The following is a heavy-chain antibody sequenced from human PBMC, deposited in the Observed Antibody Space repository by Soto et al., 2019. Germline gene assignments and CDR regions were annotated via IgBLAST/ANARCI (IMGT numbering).Heavy chain of an antibody. CDR1: GLDFRSYE. CDR2: IRANDESI. Sequence: GGSLRLSCLASGLDFRSYEMNWVRQAPGKGLEWVSNIRANDESIYYADSVKGRVSVSRDNAKNSLFLEMNSLRVDDTAVYYCARETLRDAIDIWGQGTMVTVSS. CDR3: ARETLRDAIDI. J-gene: IGHJ3*02. V-gene: IGHV3-48*03.